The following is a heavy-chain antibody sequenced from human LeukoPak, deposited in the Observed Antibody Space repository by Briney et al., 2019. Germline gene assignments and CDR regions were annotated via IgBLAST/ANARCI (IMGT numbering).Heavy chain of an antibody. CDR2: IIPFSGTE. D-gene: IGHD3-3*01. CDR1: GGTLSTFA. J-gene: IGHJ6*02. CDR3: ARDRVIDFWSENGMDV. V-gene: IGHV1-69*13. Sequence: ASVKVSCKASGGTLSTFAISWVRQAPGQGLEWMGGIIPFSGTENYAQKFQGRVTITADESTSTAYMELSSLRSEDTAVYYCARDRVIDFWSENGMDVWGQGTTVTVSS.